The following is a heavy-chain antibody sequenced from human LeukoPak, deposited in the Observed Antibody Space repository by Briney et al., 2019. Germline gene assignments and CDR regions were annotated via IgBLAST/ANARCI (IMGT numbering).Heavy chain of an antibody. CDR2: IIPIFGTA. V-gene: IGHV1-69*13. CDR3: ARDLGAARTN. J-gene: IGHJ4*02. Sequence: SVTVSCKASGGTFSSYAISWVRPAPGQGLEWMGGIIPIFGTANYAQKFQGRVTITADESTSTAYMELSSLRSEDTAVYYCARDLGAARTNWGQGTLVTVSS. D-gene: IGHD1-26*01. CDR1: GGTFSSYA.